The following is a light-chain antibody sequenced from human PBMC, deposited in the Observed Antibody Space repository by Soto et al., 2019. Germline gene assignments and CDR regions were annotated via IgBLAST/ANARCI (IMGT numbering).Light chain of an antibody. V-gene: IGKV1-9*01. CDR1: QGISSY. Sequence: DIQMTQSPSSLSASVGDRVTITCRASQGISSYLAWYQQKPGKAPKLLIYAASTLQSGVPSRFSGSGSATDFTPTISSLQPEYFASYYCQHLNSYPQFGQGTRLEIK. J-gene: IGKJ5*01. CDR2: AAS. CDR3: QHLNSYPQ.